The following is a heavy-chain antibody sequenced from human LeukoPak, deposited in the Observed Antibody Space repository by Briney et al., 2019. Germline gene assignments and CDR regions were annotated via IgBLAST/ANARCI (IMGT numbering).Heavy chain of an antibody. CDR2: IYSGGDT. CDR1: GSTVSSNY. CDR3: ARASGYSGYDPFDY. J-gene: IGHJ4*02. D-gene: IGHD5-12*01. V-gene: IGHV3-53*01. Sequence: GGSLRLSCAASGSTVSSNYMSWVRQAPGKGLEWVSVIYSGGDTYYADSVKGRFTISRDNSKNTLYLQMNTLRAEDTAVYYCARASGYSGYDPFDYWGQGTLVTVSS.